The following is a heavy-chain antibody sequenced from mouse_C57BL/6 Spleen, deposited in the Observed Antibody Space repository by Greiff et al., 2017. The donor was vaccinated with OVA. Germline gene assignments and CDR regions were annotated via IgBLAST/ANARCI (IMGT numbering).Heavy chain of an antibody. J-gene: IGHJ1*03. Sequence: VKLMESGPGLVAPSQSLSITCTVSGFSLTSYGVSWVRQPPGKGLEWLGVIWGDGSTNYHSALISRLSISKDNSKSQVFLKLNSLQTDDTATYYCAKNPTTVVATYWYFDVWGTGTTVTVSS. V-gene: IGHV2-3*01. D-gene: IGHD1-1*01. CDR3: AKNPTTVVATYWYFDV. CDR1: GFSLTSYG. CDR2: IWGDGST.